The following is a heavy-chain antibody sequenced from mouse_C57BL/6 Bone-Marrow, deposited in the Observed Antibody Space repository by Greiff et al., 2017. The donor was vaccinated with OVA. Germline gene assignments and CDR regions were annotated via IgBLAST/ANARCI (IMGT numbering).Heavy chain of an antibody. CDR2: IYPRSGNT. D-gene: IGHD1-1*01. CDR1: GYTFTSYG. J-gene: IGHJ4*01. CDR3: ARRTTVVAPYYPMDY. V-gene: IGHV1-81*01. Sequence: QVQLQQSGAELARPGASVKLSCKASGYTFTSYGISWVKQRTGQGLEWIGEIYPRSGNTYYNEKFKGKATLTADKSSSTAYMELRSLTSEDSAVYFCARRTTVVAPYYPMDYWGQGTSVTVSS.